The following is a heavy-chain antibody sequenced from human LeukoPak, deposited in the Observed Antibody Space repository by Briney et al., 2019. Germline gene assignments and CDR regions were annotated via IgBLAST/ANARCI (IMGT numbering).Heavy chain of an antibody. CDR3: ARDHGGNYLDC. J-gene: IGHJ4*02. Sequence: GGSLRLSCAASGFTVSSNYMSWVRQAPGKGLEWVSVIYSGGSTYYADSVKGRFTISRDNSKNTLYLQMNSLRAEDTAVYYCARDHGGNYLDCWGQGTLVTASS. CDR2: IYSGGST. V-gene: IGHV3-66*02. CDR1: GFTVSSNY. D-gene: IGHD4-23*01.